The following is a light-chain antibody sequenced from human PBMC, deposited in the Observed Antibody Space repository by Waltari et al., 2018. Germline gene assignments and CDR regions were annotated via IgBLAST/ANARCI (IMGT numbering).Light chain of an antibody. V-gene: IGKV4-1*01. CDR1: QSVLYTSNNKNY. Sequence: IARTQSPDPLAVPLGERATTNCTSSQSVLYTSNNKNYLAWYQQRPGQSPKLLIYWASTRESGVPDRFSGSGSGTDFTLTISSLQAEDVAVYYCLQYYNTPFTFGPGTTVDVK. CDR3: LQYYNTPFT. CDR2: WAS. J-gene: IGKJ3*01.